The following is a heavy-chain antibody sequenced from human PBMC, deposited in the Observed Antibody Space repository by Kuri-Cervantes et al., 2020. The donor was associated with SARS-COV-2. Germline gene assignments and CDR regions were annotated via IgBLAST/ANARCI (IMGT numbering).Heavy chain of an antibody. D-gene: IGHD2/OR15-2a*01. J-gene: IGHJ4*02. Sequence: GESLKISCAASGFTFSGFPMSWVRQAPGKGLEWVSGISGSGANTYYADSVKGWFTISRDNSKNTLYLQMNSLRAEDTAVYYCVKDSRVYYFDYWGQGTLVTVSS. CDR1: GFTFSGFP. CDR3: VKDSRVYYFDY. V-gene: IGHV3-23*01. CDR2: ISGSGANT.